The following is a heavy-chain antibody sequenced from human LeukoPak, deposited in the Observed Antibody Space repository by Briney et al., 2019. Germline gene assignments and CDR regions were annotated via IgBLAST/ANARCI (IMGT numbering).Heavy chain of an antibody. Sequence: ASVKVSCTASGYTFTSYAMHWVRQAPGQRLEWMGWINAGNGNTKYSQKFQGRVTITRDTSASTAYMELSSLRSEDTAVYYCARVLGGDYYYYGMDVWGQGTTVTVSS. D-gene: IGHD2-8*02. CDR2: INAGNGNT. CDR3: ARVLGGDYYYYGMDV. CDR1: GYTFTSYA. V-gene: IGHV1-3*01. J-gene: IGHJ6*02.